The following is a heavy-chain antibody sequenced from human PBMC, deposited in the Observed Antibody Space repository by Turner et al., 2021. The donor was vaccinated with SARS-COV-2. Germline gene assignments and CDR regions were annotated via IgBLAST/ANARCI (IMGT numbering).Heavy chain of an antibody. CDR2: ISFDGSNK. Sequence: QVQLVESGGGVVQPGRSLRLSWAASGFTFSSYDMHWVRQAPGRGLEWAAVISFDGSNKYYADSVKGRFTISRDNSKNTLYLQMNSLRAEDTAVYYCAKSGYSYGYREYYFDYWGQGTLVTVSS. J-gene: IGHJ4*02. V-gene: IGHV3-30*18. D-gene: IGHD5-18*01. CDR1: GFTFSSYD. CDR3: AKSGYSYGYREYYFDY.